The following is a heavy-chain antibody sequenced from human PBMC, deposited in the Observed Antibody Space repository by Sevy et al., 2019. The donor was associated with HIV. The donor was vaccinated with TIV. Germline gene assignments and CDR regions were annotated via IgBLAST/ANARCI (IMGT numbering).Heavy chain of an antibody. V-gene: IGHV4-59*01. Sequence: SETLSLTCTVSGGSMNTYYWSWIRQPPGKALEWIGYIYYSGSTNYERSLKSRVTMSVDASKNQFSLNLNSLTAADTAVYYCARLGDFWRRDFDYWGQGILVTVSS. CDR2: IYYSGST. D-gene: IGHD3-3*01. J-gene: IGHJ4*02. CDR1: GGSMNTYY. CDR3: ARLGDFWRRDFDY.